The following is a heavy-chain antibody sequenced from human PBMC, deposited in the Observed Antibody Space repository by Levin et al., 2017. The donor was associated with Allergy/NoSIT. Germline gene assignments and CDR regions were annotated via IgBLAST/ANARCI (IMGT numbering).Heavy chain of an antibody. Sequence: SETLSLTCTVSGGSMSNYCWSWIRQTPGKGLEWIAYIYYSVSTSTDYNPSLKSRVTISIDTPKNQFSLKLSSVTAADTALYYCARGEDPRGYFGMDVWGQGTAVIVSS. CDR2: IYYSVST. D-gene: IGHD2-15*01. CDR1: GGSMSNYC. V-gene: IGHV4-59*01. J-gene: IGHJ6*02. CDR3: ARGEDPRGYFGMDV.